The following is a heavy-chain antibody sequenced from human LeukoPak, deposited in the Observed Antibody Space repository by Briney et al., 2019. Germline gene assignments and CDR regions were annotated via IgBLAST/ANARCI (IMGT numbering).Heavy chain of an antibody. CDR3: ARDQVTRIFDY. V-gene: IGHV3-74*01. Sequence: GGSLRLSCAASGFTFGSYWMHWVRQAPGKGLVWVSRINSDGSSTNYADSVKGRFTISRDNAKNTLYLQMNSLRAEDTAVYYCARDQVTRIFDYWGQGTLVTVSS. D-gene: IGHD3-22*01. J-gene: IGHJ4*02. CDR1: GFTFGSYW. CDR2: INSDGSST.